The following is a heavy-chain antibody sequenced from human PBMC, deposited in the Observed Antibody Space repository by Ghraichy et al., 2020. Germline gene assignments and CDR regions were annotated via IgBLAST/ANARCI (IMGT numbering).Heavy chain of an antibody. CDR2: INHSGST. D-gene: IGHD3-9*01. CDR3: ARLNVNYDILTGYYTHDYYMDV. J-gene: IGHJ6*03. CDR1: GGSFSGYY. V-gene: IGHV4-34*01. Sequence: SETLSLTCAVYGGSFSGYYWSWIRQPPGKGLEWIGEINHSGSTNYNPSLKSRVTISVDTSKNQFSLKLSSVTAADTAVYYCARLNVNYDILTGYYTHDYYMDVWGKGTTVTVSS.